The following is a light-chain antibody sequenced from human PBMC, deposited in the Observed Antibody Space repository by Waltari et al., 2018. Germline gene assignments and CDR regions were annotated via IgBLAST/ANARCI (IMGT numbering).Light chain of an antibody. Sequence: QSALTQPASVSGSPGQSITISCTGTSSDVGGYNYVSWYQKQPGKAPNFMISDVSNLPSGVSNRFSGSKSGNPASRTISGLQAEDEADYYCSSYTSSSTVVFGGGTKLTVL. CDR3: SSYTSSSTVV. CDR1: SSDVGGYNY. J-gene: IGLJ2*01. CDR2: DVS. V-gene: IGLV2-14*03.